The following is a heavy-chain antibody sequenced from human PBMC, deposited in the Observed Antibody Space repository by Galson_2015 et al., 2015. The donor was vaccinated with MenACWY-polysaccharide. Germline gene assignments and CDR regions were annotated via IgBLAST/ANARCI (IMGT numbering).Heavy chain of an antibody. CDR1: GGSISSYY. CDR3: ASGKEFPGYSYGYYFDY. D-gene: IGHD5-18*01. J-gene: IGHJ4*02. CDR2: IYYSGST. V-gene: IGHV4-59*01. Sequence: ETLSLTCTVSGGSISSYYWSWIRQPPGKGLEWIGYIYYSGSTNYNPSLKSRVTISVDTSKNQFSLKLSSVTAADTAVYYCASGKEFPGYSYGYYFDYWGQGTLVTVSS.